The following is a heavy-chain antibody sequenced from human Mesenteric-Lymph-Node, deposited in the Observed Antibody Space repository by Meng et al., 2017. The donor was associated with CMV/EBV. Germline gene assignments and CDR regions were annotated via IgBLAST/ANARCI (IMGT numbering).Heavy chain of an antibody. CDR3: ARHQRWLKSEGGFNY. J-gene: IGHJ4*02. V-gene: IGHV4-34*01. D-gene: IGHD4-23*01. CDR1: GGSFSGYY. Sequence: VQLQRWGEGRLKPSETLSLTCAVYGGSFSGYYWSWIRQPPGKGLEWIGEINHSGSTNYTPSLKSRVAISVDTSKNQFSLKLSSVTAADTAVYYCARHQRWLKSEGGFNYWGQGTLVTVSS. CDR2: INHSGST.